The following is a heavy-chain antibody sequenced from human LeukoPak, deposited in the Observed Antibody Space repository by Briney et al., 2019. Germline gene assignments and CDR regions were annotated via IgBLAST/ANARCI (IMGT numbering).Heavy chain of an antibody. CDR2: ISGSGGST. J-gene: IGHJ4*02. D-gene: IGHD6-13*01. V-gene: IGHV3-23*01. CDR3: AKDPYSSSVFDY. Sequence: PGGSLRLSCAASGFTFSSFSMSWVRQAPGKGLEWVSAISGSGGSTYSAASVKGRFTISTDNAKNPLYLQTDSLRGADTAGYCCAKDPYSSSVFDYWGQGTLVTVSS. CDR1: GFTFSSFS.